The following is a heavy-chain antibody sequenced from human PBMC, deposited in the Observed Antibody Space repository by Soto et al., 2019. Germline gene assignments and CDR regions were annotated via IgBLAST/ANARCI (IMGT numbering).Heavy chain of an antibody. CDR2: MGGAGAK. V-gene: IGHV3-13*01. CDR1: GFTYNSYD. J-gene: IGHJ6*02. Sequence: DVQLVESGGGSVRPGGSLRLSCAAFGFTYNSYDMHWVRQVAGGGLEWVSSMGGAGAKEYAASVRGRFIISRDNAKNSLYLQMDSLRVGDTAVYYCTRAAFGDGMDLWGQGPPVTVSS. CDR3: TRAAFGDGMDL. D-gene: IGHD3-10*01.